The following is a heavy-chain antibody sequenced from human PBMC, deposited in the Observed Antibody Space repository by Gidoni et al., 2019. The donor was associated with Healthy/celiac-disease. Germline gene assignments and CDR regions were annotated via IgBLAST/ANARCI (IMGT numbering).Heavy chain of an antibody. CDR3: ARDIGGSWGRYYYYGMDV. J-gene: IGHJ6*02. V-gene: IGHV3-33*01. Sequence: QVQLVESGGGVVQPGRSLRLSCAASGLTFSSYGMHWVRQAPGKGLEWVAVIWYDGSNKYYADSVKGRFTISRDNSKNTLYLQMNSLRAEDTAVYYCARDIGGSWGRYYYYGMDVWGQGTTVTVSS. CDR1: GLTFSSYG. D-gene: IGHD1-26*01. CDR2: IWYDGSNK.